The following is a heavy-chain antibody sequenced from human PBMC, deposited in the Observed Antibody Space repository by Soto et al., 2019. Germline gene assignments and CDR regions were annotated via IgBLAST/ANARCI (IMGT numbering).Heavy chain of an antibody. V-gene: IGHV4-59*08. J-gene: IGHJ6*02. Sequence: SETLSLTCVVSGGSISSYYWSWIRQPPGKGLEWIGYIYYSGSTNYNPSLKSRVTISVDTSKNQFSLKLSSVTAADTAVYYCARQDYGSGSTSATHYYYGMDVWGQGTTVTVSS. CDR3: ARQDYGSGSTSATHYYYGMDV. D-gene: IGHD3-10*01. CDR1: GGSISSYY. CDR2: IYYSGST.